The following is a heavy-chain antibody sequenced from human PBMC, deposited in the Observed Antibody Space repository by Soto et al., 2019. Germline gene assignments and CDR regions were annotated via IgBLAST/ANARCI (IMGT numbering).Heavy chain of an antibody. CDR2: ISWNSGSI. CDR3: AKDSSEWMVRGVIRGYYFDY. J-gene: IGHJ4*02. D-gene: IGHD3-10*01. Sequence: EVQLVESGGGLVQPGRSLRLSCAASGFTFDDYAMHWVRQAPGKGLEWVSGISWNSGSIGYADSVKGRFTISRDKAKNSLYLQMNSLRAEDTALYYCAKDSSEWMVRGVIRGYYFDYWGQGTLVTVSS. CDR1: GFTFDDYA. V-gene: IGHV3-9*01.